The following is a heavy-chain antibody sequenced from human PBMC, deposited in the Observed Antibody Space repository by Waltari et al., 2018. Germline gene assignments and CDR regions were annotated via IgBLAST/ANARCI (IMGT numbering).Heavy chain of an antibody. J-gene: IGHJ5*02. D-gene: IGHD2-15*01. V-gene: IGHV3-33*01. CDR3: ARDRATGGGWFDP. CDR2: IWYDGSNK. CDR1: GFTFRSYG. Sequence: QVQLVESGGGVVQPGRSLRLSCAASGFTFRSYGMQWVRQAPGKGLEWVAVIWYDGSNKYYADSVKGRFTISRDNSKNTLYLQMNSLRAEDTAVYYCARDRATGGGWFDPWGQGTLVTVSS.